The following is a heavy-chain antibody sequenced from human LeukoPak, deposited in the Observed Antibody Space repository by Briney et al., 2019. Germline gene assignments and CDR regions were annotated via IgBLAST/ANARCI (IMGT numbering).Heavy chain of an antibody. Sequence: SETLSLTCAVYGGSFSGHYWTWIRQPPGKGLEWIGEINHSGSTTYNPSLNNRVTISVDTSKNQFSLNLSSVTAADTAVYYCARGRSSGSEDFWGQGTLVTVSS. CDR3: ARGRSSGSEDF. CDR1: GGSFSGHY. V-gene: IGHV4-34*01. D-gene: IGHD6-19*01. J-gene: IGHJ4*02. CDR2: INHSGST.